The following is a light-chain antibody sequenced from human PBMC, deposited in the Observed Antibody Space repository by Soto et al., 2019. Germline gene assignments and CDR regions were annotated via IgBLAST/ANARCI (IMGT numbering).Light chain of an antibody. V-gene: IGKV3-15*01. CDR2: RAS. Sequence: IVMTQSPATLSVSPGERVTLSCRASQNIYSNIAWYQQRPGQAPRLLIYRASTRATGVPARFSGSGSGTDFTLTISSLQSEDFAVYYCQQRSNFFTFGPGTKVDIK. CDR3: QQRSNFFT. CDR1: QNIYSN. J-gene: IGKJ3*01.